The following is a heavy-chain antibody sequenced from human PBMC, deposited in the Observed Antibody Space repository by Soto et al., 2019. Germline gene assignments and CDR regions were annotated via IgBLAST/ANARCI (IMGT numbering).Heavy chain of an antibody. J-gene: IGHJ6*02. CDR2: ISTDGSST. CDR1: GLTFSNYW. CDR3: ARVGRIFDYYAGMDV. Sequence: EMQLVESGGGLVKPGGSLRISCAASGLTFSNYWMHWVRQTPGKGLVWVSRISTDGSSTWYSDSVKGRFTISRDSAKNTLYLQMSSLRAEDKAVYYCARVGRIFDYYAGMDVWGQGTTVAVSS. D-gene: IGHD3-3*02. V-gene: IGHV3-74*01.